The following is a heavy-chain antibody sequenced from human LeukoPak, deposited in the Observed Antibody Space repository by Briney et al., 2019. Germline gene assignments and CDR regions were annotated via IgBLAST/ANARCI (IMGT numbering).Heavy chain of an antibody. Sequence: GGSLRLSCAVSGFTFSTYAMSWVRQAPGKGLEWVSSISGTGTTTYYADSVKGRFTISRDNSKNTLYLQMNSLRAEDTAVYHCARRAGAYSHPYDYWGQGTLVTVSS. V-gene: IGHV3-23*01. CDR1: GFTFSTYA. J-gene: IGHJ4*02. CDR2: ISGTGTTT. CDR3: ARRAGAYSHPYDY. D-gene: IGHD4/OR15-4a*01.